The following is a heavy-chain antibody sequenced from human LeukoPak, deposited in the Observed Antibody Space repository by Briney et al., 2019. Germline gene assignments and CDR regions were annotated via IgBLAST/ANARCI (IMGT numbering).Heavy chain of an antibody. V-gene: IGHV3-23*01. Sequence: GGSLRLSCVGSGFTFSNYAVTWVRQAPGKGLEWVSVISGSAGFTYYADSVKGRFIISRDNSRNTLYLQMNSLRAEDTAVYYCAKDKGGSYYGDDAFDIWGQGTMVTVSS. J-gene: IGHJ3*02. CDR1: GFTFSNYA. D-gene: IGHD1-26*01. CDR3: AKDKGGSYYGDDAFDI. CDR2: ISGSAGFT.